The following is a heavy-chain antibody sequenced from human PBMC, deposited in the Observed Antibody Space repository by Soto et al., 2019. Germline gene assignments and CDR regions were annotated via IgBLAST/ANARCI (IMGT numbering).Heavy chain of an antibody. J-gene: IGHJ4*02. CDR3: ARHDYGDYFDY. CDR1: GFTFDDYD. V-gene: IGHV3-20*01. Sequence: GGSLRLSCAASGFTFDDYDMSWVRQAPGKGLEWVSGINWNGGSTGYADSVKGRFTISRDNAKNSLYLQMNSLRAEDTALYHCARHDYGDYFDYWGQGTLVTVSS. CDR2: INWNGGST. D-gene: IGHD4-17*01.